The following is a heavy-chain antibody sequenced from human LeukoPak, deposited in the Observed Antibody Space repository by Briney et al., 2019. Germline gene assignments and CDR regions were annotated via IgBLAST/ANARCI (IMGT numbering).Heavy chain of an antibody. CDR3: TRRDDFWSGSGDY. V-gene: IGHV3-73*01. D-gene: IGHD3-3*01. Sequence: GGSLRLSCAASGFTFSGSAMHWVRQASGKGLEWVGRIRSKANSYATAYAASVKGRFTISRDDSKNTAYLQMNSLKTEDTALYYCTRRDDFWSGSGDYWGQGTLVSVSS. J-gene: IGHJ4*02. CDR2: IRSKANSYAT. CDR1: GFTFSGSA.